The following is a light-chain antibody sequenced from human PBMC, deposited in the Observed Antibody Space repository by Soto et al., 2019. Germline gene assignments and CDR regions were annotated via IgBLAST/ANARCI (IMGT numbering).Light chain of an antibody. V-gene: IGKV3-15*01. Sequence: EIVMMQFPATLSVSPGERATLSCRASQSVSSNLAWYQQKPGQAPRLLIYGASTRATGIPARFSGSGSGTEFTLTISSLQSEDFAVYYCQQYNNWPPFTFGQGTRLEI. CDR2: GAS. CDR1: QSVSSN. J-gene: IGKJ5*01. CDR3: QQYNNWPPFT.